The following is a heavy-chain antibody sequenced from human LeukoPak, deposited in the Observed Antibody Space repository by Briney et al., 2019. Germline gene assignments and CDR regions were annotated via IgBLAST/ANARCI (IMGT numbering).Heavy chain of an antibody. J-gene: IGHJ4*02. CDR3: ARHTRVVAGRAFDY. CDR2: IYYSGST. CDR1: GDSMGSSNYY. Sequence: SETLSLTCTVSGDSMGSSNYYWGWLRQPPGKGLEWIANIYYSGSTYYNPSLKSRVTISVDTSKNQFSLKLSSVTAADTAVYFCARHTRVVAGRAFDYWGQGTLVTVSS. V-gene: IGHV4-39*01. D-gene: IGHD6-19*01.